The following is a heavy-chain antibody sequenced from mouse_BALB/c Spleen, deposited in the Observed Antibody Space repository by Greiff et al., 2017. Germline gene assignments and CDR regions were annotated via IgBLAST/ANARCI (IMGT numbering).Heavy chain of an antibody. D-gene: IGHD1-1*01. Sequence: DVKLVESGGGLVKPGGSLKLSCAASGFTFSSYAMSWVRQTPEKRLEWVASISSGGSTYYPDSVKGRFTISRDNARNILYLQMSSLRSEDTAMYYCARERESRYYYGSSAWFAYWGQGTLVTVSA. V-gene: IGHV5-6-5*01. CDR3: ARERESRYYYGSSAWFAY. J-gene: IGHJ3*01. CDR2: ISSGGST. CDR1: GFTFSSYA.